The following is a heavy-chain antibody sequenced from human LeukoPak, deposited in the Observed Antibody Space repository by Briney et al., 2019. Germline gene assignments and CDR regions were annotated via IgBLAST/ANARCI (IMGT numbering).Heavy chain of an antibody. J-gene: IGHJ4*02. CDR3: ARDIAATGNLDC. Sequence: SETLSLTCTVSGDSISTSYWSWIRQPPGKGLEWIGYIYYSGRTIYNPSLKSQVTISVDTSMAVDTSKIQVSLNLASVTAADTAVYYWARDIAATGNLDCWGQGTLVTVSS. V-gene: IGHV4-59*01. CDR1: GDSISTSY. CDR2: IYYSGRT. D-gene: IGHD6-13*01.